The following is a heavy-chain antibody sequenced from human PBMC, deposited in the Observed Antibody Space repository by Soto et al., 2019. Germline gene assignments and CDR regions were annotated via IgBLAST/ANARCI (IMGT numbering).Heavy chain of an antibody. J-gene: IGHJ4*02. V-gene: IGHV4-39*01. CDR1: GGSISSSSYY. Sequence: QLQLQESGPGLVKPSETLSLTCNVSGGSISSSSYYWGWIRQPPGKGLEWIGSIYYSGSTYYNTSLRSRVTISVDTCNIQFSLKLSSVTAADTAVYYCPRKITVAEFDYWGQGTLVTVSA. CDR2: IYYSGST. D-gene: IGHD6-19*01. CDR3: PRKITVAEFDY.